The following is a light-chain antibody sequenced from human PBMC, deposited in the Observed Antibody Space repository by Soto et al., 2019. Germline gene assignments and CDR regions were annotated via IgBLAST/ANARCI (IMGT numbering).Light chain of an antibody. CDR3: QQYNNWPLT. V-gene: IGKV3-15*01. J-gene: IGKJ4*01. CDR2: GPS. Sequence: EIVMTQSPATLSVSPGERATLSCRASQSISSNLAWYQQKPGQAPRLLIYGPSTRATGIPARFSGSGSGTEFTLPISSLQSEDFAVYYCQQYNNWPLTFGGGTKVEIK. CDR1: QSISSN.